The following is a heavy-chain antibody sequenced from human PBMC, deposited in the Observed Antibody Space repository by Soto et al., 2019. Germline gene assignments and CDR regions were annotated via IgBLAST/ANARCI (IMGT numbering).Heavy chain of an antibody. D-gene: IGHD1-26*01. V-gene: IGHV2-5*02. CDR1: GFSLITGVG. CDR2: IFWDKND. J-gene: IGHJ4*02. Sequence: QITLKESGPSLVRPTETLTLTCTFSGFSLITGVGVGWVRQPPGKALEWLAVIFWDKNDYYRPSLQTRVTISXESSKDXXVLTLTNMDPADSATYFCTQIYGSGSWGWYFHSWGQGPLVTVSS. CDR3: TQIYGSGSWGWYFHS.